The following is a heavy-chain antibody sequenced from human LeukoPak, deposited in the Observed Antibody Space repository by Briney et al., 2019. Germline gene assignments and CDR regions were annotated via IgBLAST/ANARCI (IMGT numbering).Heavy chain of an antibody. D-gene: IGHD3-10*02. V-gene: IGHV3-23*01. Sequence: GGSLRLSCAASGFTFISYATSWVRQAPGKGLEWVSAISGSGGSIYYADSVKGRFTVSRDNSKNTLYLQMNTLRAEDTAVYYCAKDEDARPMYFQDWGQGTLVTVSS. J-gene: IGHJ1*01. CDR3: AKDEDARPMYFQD. CDR2: ISGSGGSI. CDR1: GFTFISYA.